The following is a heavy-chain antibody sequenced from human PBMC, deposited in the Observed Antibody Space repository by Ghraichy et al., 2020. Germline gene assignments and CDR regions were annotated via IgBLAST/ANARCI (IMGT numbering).Heavy chain of an antibody. CDR2: IKSKSEGGTI. CDR1: GVTVSEAW. J-gene: IGHJ6*03. Sequence: GGSLRLSCTVSGVTVSEAWMSWVRQAPGKGLEWIGFIKSKSEGGTIDHAAPLKGRFTISRDDSSNTLFLQMNGLKSEDTAVYYCATDSRDRRMIDYYFYYMDVWGKGATVTVSS. D-gene: IGHD2-21*01. V-gene: IGHV3-15*01. CDR3: ATDSRDRRMIDYYFYYMDV.